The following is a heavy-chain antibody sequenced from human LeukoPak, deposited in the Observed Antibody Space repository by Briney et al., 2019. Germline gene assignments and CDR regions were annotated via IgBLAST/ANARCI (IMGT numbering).Heavy chain of an antibody. CDR3: AKITREDY. Sequence: PGGSLRLSCAASGFTFSSYAMSWVRQAPGKGLEWVSVIYSGGSTYYADSVKGRFTISRDNSKNTLYLQMNSLRAEDTAVYYCAKITREDYWGQGTLVTVSS. CDR1: GFTFSSYA. CDR2: IYSGGST. J-gene: IGHJ4*02. V-gene: IGHV3-23*03. D-gene: IGHD7-27*01.